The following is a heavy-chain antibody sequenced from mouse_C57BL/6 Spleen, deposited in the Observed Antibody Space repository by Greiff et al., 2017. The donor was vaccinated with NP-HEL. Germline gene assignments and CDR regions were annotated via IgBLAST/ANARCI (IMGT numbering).Heavy chain of an antibody. CDR2: IDPSDSYT. V-gene: IGHV1-69*01. J-gene: IGHJ3*01. CDR3: ARRGYDYDEGFAY. D-gene: IGHD2-4*01. Sequence: QVQLQQPGAELVMPGASVKLSCKASGYTFTSYWMHWVKQRPGQGLEWIGEIDPSDSYTNYNQKFKGKSTLTVDKSSNTAYMQLSSLTSEDSAVYYCARRGYDYDEGFAYWGQGTLVTVSA. CDR1: GYTFTSYW.